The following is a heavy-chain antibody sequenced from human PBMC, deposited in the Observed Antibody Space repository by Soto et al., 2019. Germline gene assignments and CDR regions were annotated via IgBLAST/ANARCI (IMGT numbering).Heavy chain of an antibody. D-gene: IGHD1-1*01. Sequence: QVQLQESGPGLVKPSQTLSLTCTVSGGSISSGDYYWSWIRQPPGKGLEWIGYIYYSGSTYYNPSLKSRVTISVETSKNQFALKLSSVTAADTAVYYCARASIREPSFDYWGQGTLVTVSS. V-gene: IGHV4-30-4*01. J-gene: IGHJ4*02. CDR2: IYYSGST. CDR3: ARASIREPSFDY. CDR1: GGSISSGDYY.